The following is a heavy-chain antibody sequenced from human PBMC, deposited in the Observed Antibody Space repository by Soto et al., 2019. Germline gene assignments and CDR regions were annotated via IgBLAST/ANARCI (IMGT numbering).Heavy chain of an antibody. V-gene: IGHV3-9*01. D-gene: IGHD5-18*01. CDR3: AKSVFSGDTAMVIDY. CDR2: ISWNSGSI. CDR1: GFTFDDYA. J-gene: IGHJ4*02. Sequence: GGSLRLSCAASGFTFDDYAMHWVRQAPGKGLEWVSGISWNSGSIGYADSVKGRFTISRDNAKNSLYLQMNSLRAEDTALYYCAKSVFSGDTAMVIDYWGQGTLVTVSS.